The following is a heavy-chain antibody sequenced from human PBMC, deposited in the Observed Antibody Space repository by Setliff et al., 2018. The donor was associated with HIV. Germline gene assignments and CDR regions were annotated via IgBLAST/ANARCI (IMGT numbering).Heavy chain of an antibody. CDR2: MNSKGES. D-gene: IGHD4-17*01. CDR1: GGSIRVDNYF. Sequence: PSETLSLTCTVSGGSIRVDNYFWGWIRQPPGKGLEWIGIMNSKGESFYNASFTNGVLISIDTSKNRFSLTMTSMTAADTAVYYCAAFFVTPLMTQDFWGQGTLVTVSS. J-gene: IGHJ4*02. V-gene: IGHV4-39*02. CDR3: AAFFVTPLMTQDF.